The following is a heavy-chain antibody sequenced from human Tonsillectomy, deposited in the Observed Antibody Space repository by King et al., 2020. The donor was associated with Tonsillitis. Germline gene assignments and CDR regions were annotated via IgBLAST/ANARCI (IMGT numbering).Heavy chain of an antibody. CDR2: ISSSSSTI. Sequence: VQLVESGGGLVQPGGSLRLSCAASGFTFSSYSMNWVRQAPGKGLEWVSYISSSSSTIYYADSVKGRFTISRDNAKNSLYLQMNSLRAEDTAVYYCQYSSGWEGFDYWGQGTLVTVSS. CDR3: QYSSGWEGFDY. J-gene: IGHJ4*02. D-gene: IGHD6-19*01. CDR1: GFTFSSYS. V-gene: IGHV3-48*01.